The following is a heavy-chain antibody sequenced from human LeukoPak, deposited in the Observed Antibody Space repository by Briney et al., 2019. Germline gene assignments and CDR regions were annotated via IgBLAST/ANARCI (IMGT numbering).Heavy chain of an antibody. CDR1: GFTFSSYW. Sequence: GGSLRLSCAASGFTFSSYWMSWVRQAPGKGLEWVANIKQDGSEKYYVDSVKGRFTISRDNAKTSLYLQMNSMRAEDTAVYYCARDPSDSSSWYWNYWGQGTLVTVSS. CDR3: ARDPSDSSSWYWNY. CDR2: IKQDGSEK. J-gene: IGHJ4*02. D-gene: IGHD6-13*01. V-gene: IGHV3-7*01.